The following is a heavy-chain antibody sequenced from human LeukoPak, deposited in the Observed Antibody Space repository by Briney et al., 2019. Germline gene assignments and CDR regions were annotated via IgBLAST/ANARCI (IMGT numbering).Heavy chain of an antibody. D-gene: IGHD3-9*01. V-gene: IGHV4-39*01. Sequence: PSETLSLTCTVSGGSISSSSYYWGWIRQPPGKGLEWIGSIYYSGSTYYNPSLKSRVTISVDTSKNQFSLKLSSVTAADTAVYYCARPLHWITIGGGAYAFDIWGQGTMVTVSS. CDR3: ARPLHWITIGGGAYAFDI. CDR2: IYYSGST. CDR1: GGSISSSSYY. J-gene: IGHJ3*02.